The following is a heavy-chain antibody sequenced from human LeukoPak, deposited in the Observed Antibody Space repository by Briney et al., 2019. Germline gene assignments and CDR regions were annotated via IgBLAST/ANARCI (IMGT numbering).Heavy chain of an antibody. J-gene: IGHJ3*02. Sequence: PSETLSLTCAVSGGSITSSNYYWGWIRQPPGTGLEWIGSIYYGGNTHSNPSLKSRVTISADTSKNQFSLKLSSVTAADTAVYYCARHRYDILTGRPDTFDIWGQGTMVTVS. CDR1: GGSITSSNYY. CDR3: ARHRYDILTGRPDTFDI. D-gene: IGHD3-9*01. V-gene: IGHV4-39*01. CDR2: IYYGGNT.